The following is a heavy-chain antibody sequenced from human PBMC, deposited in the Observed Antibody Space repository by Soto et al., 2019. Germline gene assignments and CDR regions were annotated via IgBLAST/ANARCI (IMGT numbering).Heavy chain of an antibody. CDR2: VNRDGSST. CDR1: GFTLSNYW. D-gene: IGHD2-2*02. V-gene: IGHV3-74*03. J-gene: IGHJ6*02. CDR3: AREVPTDIRGGCYYSYGMDV. Sequence: VSLRLSCAASGFTLSNYWMHWVRQAPGKGLVWVSRVNRDGSSTTYADSVKGRLTISRDNAKNTLYLQMNSLRGEDTALYYCAREVPTDIRGGCYYSYGMDVWGQGTTVTVSS.